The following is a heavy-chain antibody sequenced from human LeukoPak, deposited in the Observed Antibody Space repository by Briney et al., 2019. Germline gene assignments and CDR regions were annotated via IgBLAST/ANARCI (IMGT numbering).Heavy chain of an antibody. Sequence: GGSLRLSCAASGFTFSSYEMNWVRRAPGKGLEWVSYISSSGSTIYYADSVKGRFTISRDNAKNSLYLQMNSLRAEDTAVYYCARDLRDDYFYYMDVWGKGTTVTVSS. J-gene: IGHJ6*03. CDR3: ARDLRDDYFYYMDV. CDR2: ISSSGSTI. D-gene: IGHD3-3*01. CDR1: GFTFSSYE. V-gene: IGHV3-48*03.